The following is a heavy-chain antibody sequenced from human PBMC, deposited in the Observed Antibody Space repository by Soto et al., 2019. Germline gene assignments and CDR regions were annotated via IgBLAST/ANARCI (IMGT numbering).Heavy chain of an antibody. CDR2: ISGSGGST. CDR1: GFTFSDYA. CDR3: AKDPGIYGWDSYYYGMDV. V-gene: IGHV3-23*01. D-gene: IGHD4-17*01. J-gene: IGHJ6*02. Sequence: EVRLLESGGGLVQPGGSLRLSCAASGFTFSDYAMNWVRQAPGKGLEWVSAISGSGGSTYNADSVKGRFTISRDKSKNTLYMQLNSLRAEDTAVYYCAKDPGIYGWDSYYYGMDVWGQGTTVTVSS.